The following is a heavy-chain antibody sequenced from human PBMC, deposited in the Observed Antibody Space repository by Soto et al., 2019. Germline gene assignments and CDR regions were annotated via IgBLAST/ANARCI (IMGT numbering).Heavy chain of an antibody. D-gene: IGHD3-3*01. Sequence: SVKFSCTASGFTFTSSAVQWVRQARGQRLEWIGWIVVGSGNTNYAQKFQQRVTITRDMSTSTAYMELSSLRSEDTAVYYCAAIPNSYYDFWSGSQGFNYGMDVWGQGTTVTVSS. CDR1: GFTFTSSA. J-gene: IGHJ6*02. V-gene: IGHV1-58*01. CDR2: IVVGSGNT. CDR3: AAIPNSYYDFWSGSQGFNYGMDV.